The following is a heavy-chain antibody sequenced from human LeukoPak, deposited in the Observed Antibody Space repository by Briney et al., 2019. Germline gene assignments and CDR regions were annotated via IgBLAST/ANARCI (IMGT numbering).Heavy chain of an antibody. CDR1: GFTFSSYG. J-gene: IGHJ4*02. V-gene: IGHV3-7*01. CDR3: ARHLSGITGYTYGRGIDY. CDR2: IKKDGSEK. Sequence: GGSLRLSCAASGFTFSSYGMHWVRQAPGKGLEWVANIKKDGSEKYYVDSVKGRFTISRDNAKTSLYLQMNSLRAEDTAVYYCARHLSGITGYTYGRGIDYWGQGTLVTVSS. D-gene: IGHD5-18*01.